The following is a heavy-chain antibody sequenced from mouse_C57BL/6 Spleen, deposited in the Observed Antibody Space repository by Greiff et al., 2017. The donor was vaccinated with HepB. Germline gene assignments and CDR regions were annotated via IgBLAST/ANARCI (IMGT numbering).Heavy chain of an antibody. D-gene: IGHD1-1*01. CDR1: GYTFTDYE. CDR2: IDPETGGT. V-gene: IGHV1-15*01. Sequence: VHLVESGAELVRPGASVTLSCKASGYTFTDYEMHWVKQTPVHGLEWIGAIDPETGGTAYNQKFKGKAILTADKSSSTAYMELRSLTSEDSAVYYCTRYYGSTYYYAMDYWGQGTSVTVSS. J-gene: IGHJ4*01. CDR3: TRYYGSTYYYAMDY.